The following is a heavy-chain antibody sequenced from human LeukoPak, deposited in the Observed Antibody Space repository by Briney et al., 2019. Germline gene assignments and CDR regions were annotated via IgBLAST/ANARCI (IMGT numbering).Heavy chain of an antibody. D-gene: IGHD6-13*01. Sequence: GASVKVSCKASGYTFTGYYMHWVRQAPGQGLEWMGWINPNSGGTNYAQKFQGWVTMTRDTSISTAYMELSRLRSDDTAVYYCARDGPAIAAAANGWGGIDYWGQGTLVTVSS. V-gene: IGHV1-2*04. CDR3: ARDGPAIAAAANGWGGIDY. J-gene: IGHJ4*02. CDR2: INPNSGGT. CDR1: GYTFTGYY.